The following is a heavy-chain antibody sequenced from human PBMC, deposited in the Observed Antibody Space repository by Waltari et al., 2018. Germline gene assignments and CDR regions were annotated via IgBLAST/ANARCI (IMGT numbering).Heavy chain of an antibody. V-gene: IGHV3-53*01. D-gene: IGHD6-19*01. J-gene: IGHJ5*02. Sequence: EVQLVESGGGLIQPGGSLRLSCAASGFTVSSNYMSWVRQAPGKGLEWVSVSYSGGSKYSADSVKGRFTISRDNSKNTLYLQMNSLRAEDTAVYYCARISSGWYEDWFDPWGQGTLVTVSS. CDR2: SYSGGSK. CDR1: GFTVSSNY. CDR3: ARISSGWYEDWFDP.